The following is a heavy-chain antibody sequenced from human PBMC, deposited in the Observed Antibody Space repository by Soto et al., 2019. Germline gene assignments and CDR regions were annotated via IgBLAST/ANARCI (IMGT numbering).Heavy chain of an antibody. CDR2: IIPVFGTA. Sequence: QVQLVQSGAEVKKPGSSVKVSCNASGGSLSNYGISWVRQAPGQGLEWMGGIIPVFGTANYAQKFQGRVTITADESTSIVYMDVTSLRSEDTAVYYCARGDATKIVVTTYYAMDVWGQGTTVTVSS. CDR3: ARGDATKIVVTTYYAMDV. CDR1: GGSLSNYG. V-gene: IGHV1-69*12. D-gene: IGHD3-9*01. J-gene: IGHJ6*02.